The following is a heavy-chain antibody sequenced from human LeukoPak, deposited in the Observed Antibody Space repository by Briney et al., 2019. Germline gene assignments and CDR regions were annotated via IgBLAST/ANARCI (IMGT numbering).Heavy chain of an antibody. CDR3: ARSPNCGGDCS. V-gene: IGHV3-74*03. J-gene: IGHJ4*02. CDR1: GFTFSTYW. CDR2: ISSDGSRT. D-gene: IGHD2-21*02. Sequence: PGGSLRLSCAVSGFTFSTYWMHWVRQAPGKGLVWVSRISSDGSRTTYTDSVKGRFTISRDNGNNTLYLEMNRLTAEDTAVYYCARSPNCGGDCSWGQGTLVTVSS.